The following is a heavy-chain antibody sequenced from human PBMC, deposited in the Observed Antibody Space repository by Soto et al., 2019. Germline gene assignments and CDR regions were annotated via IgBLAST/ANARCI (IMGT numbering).Heavy chain of an antibody. CDR2: INAGNGNT. CDR3: ARDSPDSSSWYPLLAD. V-gene: IGHV1-3*01. CDR1: EYTFTSYA. D-gene: IGHD6-13*01. Sequence: ASVKVSCKASEYTFTSYAMHWVRQAPGQRLEWMGWINAGNGNTKYSQKFQGRVTITRDTSASTAYMELSSLRSEDTAVYYCARDSPDSSSWYPLLADWGQGTLVTVSS. J-gene: IGHJ4*02.